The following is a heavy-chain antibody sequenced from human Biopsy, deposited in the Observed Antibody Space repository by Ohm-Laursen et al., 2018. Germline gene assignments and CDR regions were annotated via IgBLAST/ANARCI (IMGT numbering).Heavy chain of an antibody. Sequence: ASVKVSCKTSGYTFTGYSCHWVRQAPGQRLEWAGWIDPNSGRANYAQKFQGRITMTTDTSIITAYLEVSSLTSDDAAVYFCARASAYGVFDIWGQGTTVTVSS. J-gene: IGHJ3*02. CDR1: GYTFTGYS. D-gene: IGHD4/OR15-4a*01. CDR3: ARASAYGVFDI. V-gene: IGHV1-2*02. CDR2: IDPNSGRA.